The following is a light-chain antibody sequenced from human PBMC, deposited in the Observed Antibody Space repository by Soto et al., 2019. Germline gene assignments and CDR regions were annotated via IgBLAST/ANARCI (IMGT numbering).Light chain of an antibody. CDR2: SNN. V-gene: IGLV1-44*01. CDR3: SSYTGRSTRL. Sequence: QSVLTQPPSASGTPGQRVTISCSGSSSNIGSNTVNWYQQLPGTAPKLLIYSNNQRPSGVPDRFSGSKSGTSASLAISGLQSEDEADYYCSSYTGRSTRLFGTGTKLTVL. CDR1: SSNIGSNT. J-gene: IGLJ1*01.